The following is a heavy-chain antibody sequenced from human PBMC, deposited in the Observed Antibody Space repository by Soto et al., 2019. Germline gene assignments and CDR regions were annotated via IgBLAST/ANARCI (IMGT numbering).Heavy chain of an antibody. Sequence: QVQLVQSGVDVKKPGASVRVSCKASGYTFTDYGITWVRQAPGQGLEWMGWISAKNGDTNLAQKFRGRVTLTTDTSTGTAYMDLRSLTPDDTAVYYCARDPPETPSDYWGQGTLVTVSS. J-gene: IGHJ4*02. CDR3: ARDPPETPSDY. CDR1: GYTFTDYG. V-gene: IGHV1-18*01. CDR2: ISAKNGDT.